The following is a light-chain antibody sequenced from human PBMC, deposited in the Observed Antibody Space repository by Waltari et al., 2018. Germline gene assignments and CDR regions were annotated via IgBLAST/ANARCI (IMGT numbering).Light chain of an antibody. CDR3: CSYANSNTLV. Sequence: QSTLTQPASVSGSPGQSVTLSCTGTIGDVGLYNSVSWYQQYPGKVPKLIIHDVHERPSGVSSRFFGSKSDNTASLTISGLQAEDEADYYCCSYANSNTLVFGGGTKLTVL. J-gene: IGLJ3*02. V-gene: IGLV2-23*02. CDR1: IGDVGLYNS. CDR2: DVH.